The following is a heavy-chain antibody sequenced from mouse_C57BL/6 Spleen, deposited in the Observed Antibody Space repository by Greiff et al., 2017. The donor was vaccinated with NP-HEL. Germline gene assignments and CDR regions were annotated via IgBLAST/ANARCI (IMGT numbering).Heavy chain of an antibody. Sequence: QVQLKQSGAELMKPGASVKLSCKATGYTFTGYWIEWVKQRPGHGLEWIGEILHGRGGRNYKEKFKGKATFTADTSSNTAYMQLSSLTTEDSAIYYCARKSNYLFAYWGQGTLVTVSA. CDR2: ILHGRGGR. CDR3: ARKSNYLFAY. D-gene: IGHD2-5*01. J-gene: IGHJ3*01. V-gene: IGHV1-9*01. CDR1: GYTFTGYW.